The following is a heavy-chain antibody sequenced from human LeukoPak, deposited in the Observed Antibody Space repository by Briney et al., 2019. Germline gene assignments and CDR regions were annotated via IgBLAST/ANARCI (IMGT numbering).Heavy chain of an antibody. V-gene: IGHV3-21*01. CDR1: GFIFSSHG. Sequence: PGGTLRLSCAASGFIFSSHGMNWVRQAPGKGLEWVSSISSSSSYIYYADSVKGRFTISRDNAKNSLYLQMNSLRAEDTAVYYCARVAPYYYDSSGPDAFDIWGQGTMVTVSS. D-gene: IGHD3-22*01. CDR2: ISSSSSYI. CDR3: ARVAPYYYDSSGPDAFDI. J-gene: IGHJ3*02.